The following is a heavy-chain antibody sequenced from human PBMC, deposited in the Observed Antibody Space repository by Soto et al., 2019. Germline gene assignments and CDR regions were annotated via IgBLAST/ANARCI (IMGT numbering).Heavy chain of an antibody. D-gene: IGHD4-4*01. CDR3: ARGWMTTVSYFDS. CDR1: GGTFSGYA. Sequence: SVKVSCKASGGTFSGYAISWVRQAPGQGLEWMGGIVPIFGTANYAQKFQGRVTITADKSTSTAYMELSSLRSEDTAVYYCARGWMTTVSYFDSWGQGTLVTVSS. J-gene: IGHJ4*02. CDR2: IVPIFGTA. V-gene: IGHV1-69*06.